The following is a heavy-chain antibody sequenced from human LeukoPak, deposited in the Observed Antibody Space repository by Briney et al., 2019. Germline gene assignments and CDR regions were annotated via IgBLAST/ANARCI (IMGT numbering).Heavy chain of an antibody. CDR2: IYTSGST. CDR1: GGSISSYY. Sequence: SETLSLTCTVSGGSISSYYWSWIRQPAGKGLEWIGRIYTSGSTNYNPSLKSRVTMSVDTSKNQFSLKLSPVTAADTAVYYCARDPGVIAAAPNWFDPWGQGTLVTVSS. CDR3: ARDPGVIAAAPNWFDP. V-gene: IGHV4-4*07. D-gene: IGHD6-13*01. J-gene: IGHJ5*02.